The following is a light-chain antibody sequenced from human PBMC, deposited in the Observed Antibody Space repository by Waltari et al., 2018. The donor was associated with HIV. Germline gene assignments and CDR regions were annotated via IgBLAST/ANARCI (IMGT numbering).Light chain of an antibody. CDR3: LQHHHYPLT. Sequence: DIQMTQSPSSLSASVGDRVAVTCRASQDIGSDLAWYQQRGTEAPKRLIYSASSLQNGVPSRFSGVGSETDFTLTISGLKPEDSATYFCLQHHHYPLTFGGGTTV. J-gene: IGKJ4*01. V-gene: IGKV1-17*01. CDR2: SAS. CDR1: QDIGSD.